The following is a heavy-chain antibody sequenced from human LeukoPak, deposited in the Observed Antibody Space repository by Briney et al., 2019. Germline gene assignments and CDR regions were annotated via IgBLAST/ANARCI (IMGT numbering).Heavy chain of an antibody. Sequence: GRSLRLSCAASGFTFSSYAMHWVRQAPGKGLEGVAVISYDGSNKYYADSVKGRFTISRDNSKNTLYLQMNSLRAEDTAVYYCARGYYDSSGTFDYWGQGTLVTVSS. V-gene: IGHV3-30*04. CDR2: ISYDGSNK. D-gene: IGHD3-22*01. CDR1: GFTFSSYA. CDR3: ARGYYDSSGTFDY. J-gene: IGHJ4*02.